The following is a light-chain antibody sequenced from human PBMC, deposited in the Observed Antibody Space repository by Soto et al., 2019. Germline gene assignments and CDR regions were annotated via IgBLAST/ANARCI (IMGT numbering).Light chain of an antibody. J-gene: IGKJ4*01. CDR3: QQSDLRPLT. CDR2: DAS. V-gene: IGKV1-33*01. Sequence: IQMTQSPSSLSASIGDRVTITCQASHDITHYLNWYQQRPGEAPKLLIYDASKLESGVPPRFSGRGYGTDLTLTISSLQLDDFATYFCQQSDLRPLTFGGGTKVEI. CDR1: HDITHY.